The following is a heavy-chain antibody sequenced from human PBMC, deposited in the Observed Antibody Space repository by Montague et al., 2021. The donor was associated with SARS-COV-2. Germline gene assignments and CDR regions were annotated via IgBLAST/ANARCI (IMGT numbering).Heavy chain of an antibody. J-gene: IGHJ4*02. D-gene: IGHD6-19*01. CDR2: TYYRSKWYS. V-gene: IGHV6-1*01. CDR1: GDSVSRNSVA. Sequence: CAISGDSVSRNSVAWSWNRQSPSRDLEWLGRTYYRSKWYSDYAPSVRGRLTVNPDASKNEFSLELNYVTPEDTAVYYCVRYSGWFYFDFWGQGTLVTVSS. CDR3: VRYSGWFYFDF.